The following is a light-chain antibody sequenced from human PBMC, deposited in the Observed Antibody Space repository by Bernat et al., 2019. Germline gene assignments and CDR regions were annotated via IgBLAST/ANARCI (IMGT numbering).Light chain of an antibody. Sequence: QAGLTQPPSVSKALRQTATLTCTGNSNNVGYQGAAWLQQHQGHPPKLLSYRNNNRPSGISERFSASRSGNTASLTITGLQPEDDADYYCSALDSSLNVVVFGGGTKLTVL. CDR2: RNN. CDR1: SNNVGYQG. V-gene: IGLV10-54*02. CDR3: SALDSSLNVVV. J-gene: IGLJ2*01.